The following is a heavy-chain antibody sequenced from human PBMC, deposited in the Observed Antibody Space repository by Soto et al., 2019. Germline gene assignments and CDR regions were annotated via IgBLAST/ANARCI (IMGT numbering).Heavy chain of an antibody. CDR3: ARVLVAARLNYYYYYGMDV. D-gene: IGHD6-6*01. J-gene: IGHJ6*02. Sequence: GGSLRLSCAASGFTFSDHYMDWVRQAPGKGLEWVGRTRNKANSYTTEYAASVKGRFTISRDDSKNSLYLQMNSLKTEDTAVYYCARVLVAARLNYYYYYGMDVWGQGTTVTVSS. CDR2: TRNKANSYTT. V-gene: IGHV3-72*01. CDR1: GFTFSDHY.